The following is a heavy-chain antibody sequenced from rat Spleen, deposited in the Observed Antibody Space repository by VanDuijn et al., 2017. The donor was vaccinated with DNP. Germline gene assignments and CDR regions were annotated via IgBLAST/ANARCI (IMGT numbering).Heavy chain of an antibody. CDR2: INYDGGST. V-gene: IGHV5-22*01. CDR3: ARHVLPLRVWDY. D-gene: IGHD1-4*01. Sequence: EVQLVESGGGLVQPGSSLKLSCAASGFTLTDYYMAWVRQTPTKGLDWVAYINYDGGSTYSGDSVKGRFTISRDNAKNTLYLQMSSLRSEDMATYYCARHVLPLRVWDYWGQGVMVTVSS. J-gene: IGHJ2*01. CDR1: GFTLTDYY.